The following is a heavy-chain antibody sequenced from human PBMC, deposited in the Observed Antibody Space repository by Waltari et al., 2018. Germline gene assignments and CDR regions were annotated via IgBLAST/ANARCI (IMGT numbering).Heavy chain of an antibody. D-gene: IGHD2-2*01. J-gene: IGHJ5*02. CDR1: GFPFSNYW. CDR2: IGGDGTKA. Sequence: EVQLVESGGGLVQPGGSLRLSCIASGFPFSNYWMHWVRQSPGKGLVWISRIGGDGTKAIYAASVQGRFIISRDSAKNILYLQMSNLRADDAALYYCARGSDVVEVPAANGVVIGPWGQGTLVTVSS. CDR3: ARGSDVVEVPAANGVVIGP. V-gene: IGHV3-74*01.